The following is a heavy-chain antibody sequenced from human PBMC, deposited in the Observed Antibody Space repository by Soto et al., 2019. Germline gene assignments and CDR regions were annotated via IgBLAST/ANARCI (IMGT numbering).Heavy chain of an antibody. Sequence: QVHLVQSGAEVKKPGASVRVSCKVSGWTFTAYYMHWVRQAPGQGLESKGWINPDNGATKAAQKFKVKVNTTRETSTTTVYKEMGSVRSYDTAVSFCARDARGGRDYESGRYYYTGGKWVEPWGQGTLVTVSS. CDR2: INPDNGAT. D-gene: IGHD3-22*01. V-gene: IGHV1-2*02. CDR1: GWTFTAYY. CDR3: ARDARGGRDYESGRYYYTGGKWVEP. J-gene: IGHJ5*02.